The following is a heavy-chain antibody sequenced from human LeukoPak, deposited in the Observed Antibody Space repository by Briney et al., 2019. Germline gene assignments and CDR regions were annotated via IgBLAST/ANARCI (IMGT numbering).Heavy chain of an antibody. Sequence: GGSLRLSCTSTGLTFSSFVMAWVRQAPGKGLEWVSGISGTGATTYYADAVKGRFTISRDNSRNTLYLQLNNVGGEDTAVYYCANSVVRGVATMDVWGQGTTVTVS. CDR1: GLTFSSFV. CDR2: ISGTGATT. V-gene: IGHV3-23*01. CDR3: ANSVVRGVATMDV. J-gene: IGHJ6*02. D-gene: IGHD3-10*01.